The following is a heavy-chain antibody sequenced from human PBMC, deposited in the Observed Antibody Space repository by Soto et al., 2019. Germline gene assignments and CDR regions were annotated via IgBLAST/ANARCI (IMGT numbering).Heavy chain of an antibody. CDR1: GFTFSVYA. J-gene: IGHJ6*02. CDR2: VTANGGST. D-gene: IGHD3-10*01. CDR3: ARFGGYYYGMDV. V-gene: IGHV3-23*01. Sequence: GGSLRLSCAATGFTFSVYAMTWVRQAPGKGLEWVSAVTANGGSTYSADSVKGRFTISRDNSKNTLFLQMNSLRAEDTAVYYCARFGGYYYGMDVWGQGTTVTVSS.